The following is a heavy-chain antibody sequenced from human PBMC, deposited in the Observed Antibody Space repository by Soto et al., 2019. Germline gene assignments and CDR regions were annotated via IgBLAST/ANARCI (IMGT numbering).Heavy chain of an antibody. CDR1: GFTCSSYG. Sequence: PGGSLRLSCAATGFTCSSYGMHWVRQAPGKGLEWVAAIWYDGSNKYYADSVKGRFTIPRDNSKNTLYLQMNSLRAEDTAVYYCAKDDSSGWYFVSVQNWFDPWGQGTLVTVSS. CDR2: IWYDGSNK. D-gene: IGHD6-19*01. CDR3: AKDDSSGWYFVSVQNWFDP. V-gene: IGHV3-33*06. J-gene: IGHJ5*02.